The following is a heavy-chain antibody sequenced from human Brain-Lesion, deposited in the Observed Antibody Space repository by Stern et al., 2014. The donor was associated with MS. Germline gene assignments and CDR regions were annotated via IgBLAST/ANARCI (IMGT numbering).Heavy chain of an antibody. CDR2: ITPFTCTT. V-gene: IGHV1-45*02. CDR1: GNTFTNRY. Sequence: QVQLVAPGAEVKKTGSSVKVSCQTSGNTFTNRYLHWVRQAPGHALEWLGWITPFTCTTHSAQNFTDRVTLTMDRSMSTAYMDLSSLRSDDTAIYFCAEGGSYGFVYWGQGTLVTVSS. CDR3: AEGGSYGFVY. J-gene: IGHJ4*02. D-gene: IGHD4-17*01.